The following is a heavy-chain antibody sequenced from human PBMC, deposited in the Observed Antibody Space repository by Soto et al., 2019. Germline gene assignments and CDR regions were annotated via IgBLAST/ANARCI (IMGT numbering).Heavy chain of an antibody. CDR2: VYNSGST. Sequence: PSETLSLTCTVSGGSISNYYWTWIRQPPGKGLEWIGYVYNSGSTNYNPSLKSRVTIPEDTSKSQFSLKVNSMTAADTAVYYCARYRREAVAGYTLDNWGQGILVTVSS. CDR1: GGSISNYY. J-gene: IGHJ4*02. V-gene: IGHV4-59*01. D-gene: IGHD6-13*01. CDR3: ARYRREAVAGYTLDN.